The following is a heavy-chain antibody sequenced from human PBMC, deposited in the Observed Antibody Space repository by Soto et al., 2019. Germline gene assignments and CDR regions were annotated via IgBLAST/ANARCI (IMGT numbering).Heavy chain of an antibody. V-gene: IGHV4-39*07. Sequence: LSLTCTVSGGSISSSSYYWGWIRQPPGKGLEWIGSIYYSGSTYYNPSLKSRVTISVDTSKNQFSLKLSSVTAADTAVYYCARVQSVVVVAATLHWFDPWGQG. J-gene: IGHJ5*02. CDR1: GGSISSSSYY. CDR3: ARVQSVVVVAATLHWFDP. CDR2: IYYSGST. D-gene: IGHD2-15*01.